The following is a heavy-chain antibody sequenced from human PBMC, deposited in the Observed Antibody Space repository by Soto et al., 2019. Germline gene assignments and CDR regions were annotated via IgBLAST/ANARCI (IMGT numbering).Heavy chain of an antibody. CDR3: VTGVYEIGGYYYVLFDY. CDR2: ISSGGTNT. CDR1: GFTFSTYA. Sequence: EVQLLESGGDLIQPGESLRLSCAASGFTFSTYALSWLRQAPGKGLEWVSAISSGGTNTYYADSVRGRFTITRDDFKSTLYLQMNSRRAGDTAVYLCVTGVYEIGGYYYVLFDYWGQGTLVTVSS. V-gene: IGHV3-23*01. D-gene: IGHD3-22*01. J-gene: IGHJ4*02.